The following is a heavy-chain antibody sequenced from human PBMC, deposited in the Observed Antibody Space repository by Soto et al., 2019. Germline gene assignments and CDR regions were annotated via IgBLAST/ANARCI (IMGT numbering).Heavy chain of an antibody. Sequence: SATLSLPCSVSGGFLSRYFWNWIRQSPGKGLEWIANFYYSGSTNFNPSLKSRVTISVDTSKKQFSLKLSSVTAADTAGYSCSSGRGYCGGGCLRYGVDIWGRGTLV. V-gene: IGHV4-59*01. CDR1: GGFLSRYF. D-gene: IGHD2-21*02. CDR3: SSGRGYCGGGCLRYGVDI. CDR2: FYYSGST. J-gene: IGHJ3*02.